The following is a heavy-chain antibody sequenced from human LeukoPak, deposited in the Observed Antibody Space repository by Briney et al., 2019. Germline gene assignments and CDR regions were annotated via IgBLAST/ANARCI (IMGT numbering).Heavy chain of an antibody. CDR3: VQMVYATPPFDY. Sequence: NSGGSLRPSCAASGFTFSSYTMNWVRQAPGKGLEWVSSITSSSSYIYYADSLKGRFTISRDNAKNSLYLQMNSLRAEDTAVYYCVQMVYATPPFDYWGQGTLVTVSS. CDR2: ITSSSSYI. V-gene: IGHV3-21*01. J-gene: IGHJ4*02. CDR1: GFTFSSYT. D-gene: IGHD2-8*01.